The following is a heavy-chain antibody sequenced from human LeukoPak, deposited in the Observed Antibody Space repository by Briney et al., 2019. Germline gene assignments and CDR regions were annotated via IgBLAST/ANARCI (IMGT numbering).Heavy chain of an antibody. CDR1: GFTFSNAW. Sequence: GGSLRLSYAASGFTFSNAWMSWVRQAPGKGLEWVGRIKSKTDGGTTDYAAPVKGRFTISRDDSKNTLYLQMNSLKTEDTAVYYCTTDDDYVWGSYRSDYWGQGTLVTVSS. J-gene: IGHJ4*02. V-gene: IGHV3-15*01. CDR3: TTDDDYVWGSYRSDY. D-gene: IGHD3-16*02. CDR2: IKSKTDGGTT.